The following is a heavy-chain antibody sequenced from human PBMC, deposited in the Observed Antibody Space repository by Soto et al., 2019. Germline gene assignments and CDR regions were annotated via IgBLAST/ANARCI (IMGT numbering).Heavy chain of an antibody. J-gene: IGHJ3*02. CDR1: GYTFTSYG. D-gene: IGHD2-2*01. Sequence: GASVKVSCKASGYTFTSYGISWVRQAPGQGLEWMGWISAYNGNTNYAQKLQGRVTMTTDTSTSTAYMELRSLRSDDTAVYYCARDLRGRSVVVPAAILDDAFDIWGQGTRVTVSS. CDR3: ARDLRGRSVVVPAAILDDAFDI. V-gene: IGHV1-18*01. CDR2: ISAYNGNT.